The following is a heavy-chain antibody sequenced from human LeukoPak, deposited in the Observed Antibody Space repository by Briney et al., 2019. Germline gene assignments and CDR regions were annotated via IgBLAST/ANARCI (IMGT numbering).Heavy chain of an antibody. J-gene: IGHJ4*02. V-gene: IGHV3-21*01. CDR1: GFTFSNAW. D-gene: IGHD4-23*01. CDR3: ARFTSGEVVTFYYFDY. Sequence: PGGSLRLSCAASGFTFSNAWMSWVRQAPGKGLEWVSSISSSSSYIYYADSVKGRFTISRDNAKNSLYLQMNSLRAEDTAVYYCARFTSGEVVTFYYFDYWGQGTLVTVSS. CDR2: ISSSSSYI.